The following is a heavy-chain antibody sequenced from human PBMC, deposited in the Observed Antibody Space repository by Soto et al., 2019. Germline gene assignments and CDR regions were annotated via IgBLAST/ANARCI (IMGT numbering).Heavy chain of an antibody. CDR1: GYTFTSYD. J-gene: IGHJ4*02. Sequence: GASVKVSCKASGYTFTSYDINWVRQATGQGLEWMGWINANSGNTGYAQKFQGRVTMTRDTSISTAYMELRSLRSDDTAVYYCASPLGTTDFDYWGQGTLVTAPQ. CDR3: ASPLGTTDFDY. V-gene: IGHV1-8*01. D-gene: IGHD3-16*01. CDR2: INANSGNT.